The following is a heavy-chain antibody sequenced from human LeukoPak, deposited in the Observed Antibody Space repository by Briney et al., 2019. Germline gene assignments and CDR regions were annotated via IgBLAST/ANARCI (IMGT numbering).Heavy chain of an antibody. V-gene: IGHV1-2*02. J-gene: IGHJ3*02. Sequence: ASVKVSCKASGYTFTGYCMHWVRQAPGQGLEWMGWINPNGGGTNSAQKFQGRVTMTRDTSISTAYMELNRLRSDDTAVYYCARDVDHYHSTGKGLVDIWGQGTMVTVSS. D-gene: IGHD3-22*01. CDR2: INPNGGGT. CDR1: GYTFTGYC. CDR3: ARDVDHYHSTGKGLVDI.